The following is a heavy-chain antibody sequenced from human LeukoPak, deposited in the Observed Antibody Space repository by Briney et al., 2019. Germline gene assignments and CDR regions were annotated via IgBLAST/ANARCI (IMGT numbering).Heavy chain of an antibody. CDR2: ISDSGGST. CDR1: GFTFSSYA. V-gene: IGHV3-23*01. D-gene: IGHD7-27*01. J-gene: IGHJ4*02. CDR3: AKDLNWGSLDY. Sequence: GGSLRLSCAASGFTFSSYAMNWVRQAPGKGLEWVSIISDSGGSTYYADSVKGRFTISRDNSKNTLFLQMNSLRCEDTAVYYCAKDLNWGSLDYWGQGTRVTVSS.